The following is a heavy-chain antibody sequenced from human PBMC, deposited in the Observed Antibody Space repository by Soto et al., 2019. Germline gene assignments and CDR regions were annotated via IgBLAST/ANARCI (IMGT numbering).Heavy chain of an antibody. Sequence: QVQLVESGGGVVQPERSLRLSCAASGFSFSSYGMHWVRQAPGKGPEWVALISYDGSTKYYADSVKGRFTISRDNSRNXLXLXXNSLRAEETALYHCAKDEEGCISSSCDSGYYGMDVRGQGTTVTVSS. J-gene: IGHJ6*02. V-gene: IGHV3-30*18. D-gene: IGHD2-2*01. CDR1: GFSFSSYG. CDR2: ISYDGSTK. CDR3: AKDEEGCISSSCDSGYYGMDV.